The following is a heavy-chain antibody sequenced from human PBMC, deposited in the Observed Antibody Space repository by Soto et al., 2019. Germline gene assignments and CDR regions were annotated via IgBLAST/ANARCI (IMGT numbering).Heavy chain of an antibody. V-gene: IGHV3-74*01. CDR2: INSDGSST. CDR1: GFTFSSYW. J-gene: IGHJ4*02. D-gene: IGHD1-20*01. Sequence: EVQLVESGGGLVQPGGSLRLSCAASGFTFSSYWMHWVRQAPGKGLVWVSRINSDGSSTSYADSVKGRFIISRDNAKNTLYLQMNSLRAEDTAVYYCASLGINRDGYKDYWGQGTLVTVSS. CDR3: ASLGINRDGYKDY.